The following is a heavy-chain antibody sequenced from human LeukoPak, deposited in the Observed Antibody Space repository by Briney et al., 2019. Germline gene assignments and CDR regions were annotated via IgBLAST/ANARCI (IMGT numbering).Heavy chain of an antibody. Sequence: GGSLRLSCAASGFTLSRYAMRWVRQARAKGLEWVSGIRDGWGNTYYADSVKGRDTVSRDAPKHTLYVHVNSLRAEDAAVYYCAKDQRGFGEFYFDYWGQGTLVTVSS. CDR2: IRDGWGNT. V-gene: IGHV3-23*01. J-gene: IGHJ4*02. CDR3: AKDQRGFGEFYFDY. CDR1: GFTLSRYA. D-gene: IGHD3-10*01.